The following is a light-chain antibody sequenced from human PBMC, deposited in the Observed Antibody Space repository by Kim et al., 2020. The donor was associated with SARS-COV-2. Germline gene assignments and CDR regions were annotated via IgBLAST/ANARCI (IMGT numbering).Light chain of an antibody. CDR1: KLGDKY. V-gene: IGLV3-1*01. CDR3: QAWDSSTVV. CDR2: QDS. J-gene: IGLJ2*01. Sequence: SYELTQPPSVSVSPGQTASITCYGDKLGDKYGCWYQQKPGQSPVLVIYQDSKRPSGIPERFSGSNSGNTATLTISGTQAMDEADYYCQAWDSSTVVLGGGTKLTVL.